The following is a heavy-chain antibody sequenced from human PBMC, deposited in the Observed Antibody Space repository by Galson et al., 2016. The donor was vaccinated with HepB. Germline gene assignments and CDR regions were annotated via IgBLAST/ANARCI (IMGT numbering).Heavy chain of an antibody. D-gene: IGHD2-15*01. CDR2: ISGPGRNT. CDR3: ARNMLRAAYFDY. V-gene: IGHV3-23*01. Sequence: SLRLSCAASKFTFRNYAMSWVRQAPGKGLEWVSSISGPGRNTYYADSVKGRFTISRDNAKNSVYLHMNSLGDEDTAVYFCARNMLRAAYFDYWSQGTLVTVSS. CDR1: KFTFRNYA. J-gene: IGHJ4*02.